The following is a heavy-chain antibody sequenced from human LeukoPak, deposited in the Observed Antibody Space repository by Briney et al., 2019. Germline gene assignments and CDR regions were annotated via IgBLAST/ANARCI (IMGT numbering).Heavy chain of an antibody. CDR1: GGTFSSYA. CDR2: IIPIFGIA. D-gene: IGHD3-22*01. J-gene: IGHJ3*02. CDR3: ARKYYYDSSGYSPHAYDI. V-gene: IGHV1-69*04. Sequence: SVKVSCKASGGTFSSYAISWVRQAPGQGLEWMGRIIPIFGIANYAQKFQGRVTITADKSTSTAYMELSSLRSEDTAVYYCARKYYYDSSGYSPHAYDIWGQGTMVTVSS.